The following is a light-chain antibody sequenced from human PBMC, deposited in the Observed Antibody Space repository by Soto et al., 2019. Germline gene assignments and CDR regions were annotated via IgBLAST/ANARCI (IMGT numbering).Light chain of an antibody. CDR2: DNN. CDR3: GTWDSSLSEGV. CDR1: SSNIGNNY. J-gene: IGLJ1*01. V-gene: IGLV1-51*01. Sequence: QSALTQPPSVSAAPGQKVTISCSGSSSNIGNNYVSWYQQLPGTAPKLLIYDNNKRPSGIPDRFSGSKSGTSATLGITGLQTGDEADYYCGTWDSSLSEGVFGTGTQLTVL.